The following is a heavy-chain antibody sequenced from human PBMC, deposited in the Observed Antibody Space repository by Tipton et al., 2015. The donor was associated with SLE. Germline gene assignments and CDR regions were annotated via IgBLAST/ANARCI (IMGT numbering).Heavy chain of an antibody. J-gene: IGHJ4*02. CDR1: GFTFSSYW. V-gene: IGHV3-7*05. CDR3: ASAFWSGYSRG. CDR2: IKQDGSEK. D-gene: IGHD3-3*01. Sequence: GSLRLSCAASGFTFSSYWMSWVRQAPGKGLEWVANIKQDGSEKYYVDSVKGRFTISRDNAKNSLYLQMNSLRAEDTAVYYCASAFWSGYSRGWGQGTLVTVSS.